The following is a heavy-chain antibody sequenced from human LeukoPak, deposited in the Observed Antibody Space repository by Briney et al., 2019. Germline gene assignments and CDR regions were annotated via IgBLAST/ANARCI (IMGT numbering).Heavy chain of an antibody. CDR2: IYYSGST. CDR3: ARHSGYDQNFDY. V-gene: IGHV4-59*01. CDR1: GGSISSYY. J-gene: IGHJ4*02. Sequence: LETLSLTCTVSGGSISSYYWSWIRQPPGKGLEWIGYIYYSGSTNYNPSLKSRVTISVDTSKNQFSLKLSSVTAADTAVYYCARHSGYDQNFDYWGQGTLVTVPP. D-gene: IGHD5-12*01.